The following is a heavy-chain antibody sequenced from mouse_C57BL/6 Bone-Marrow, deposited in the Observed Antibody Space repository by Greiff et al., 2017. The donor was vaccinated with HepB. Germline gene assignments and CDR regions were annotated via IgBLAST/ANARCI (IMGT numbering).Heavy chain of an antibody. Sequence: EVQRVESGGGLVQSGRSLRLSCATSGFTFSDFYMEWVRQAPGKGLEWIAASRNKANDYTTEYSASVKGRFIVSRDTSQSILYRQMNALRAEDTAIYYCARDADGNYGFAYWGQGTLVTVSA. CDR3: ARDADGNYGFAY. D-gene: IGHD2-1*01. V-gene: IGHV7-1*01. J-gene: IGHJ3*01. CDR2: SRNKANDYTT. CDR1: GFTFSDFY.